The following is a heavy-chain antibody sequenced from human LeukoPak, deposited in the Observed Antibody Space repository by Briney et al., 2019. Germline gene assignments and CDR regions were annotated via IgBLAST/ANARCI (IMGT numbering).Heavy chain of an antibody. CDR1: GYTFTSYG. Sequence: ASVKVSCKASGYTFTSYGISWVRQAPGQGLEWMGWINTNTGNPTYAQGFTGRFVFSLDTSVSTAYLQISSLKAEDTAVYYCARVPSSSSWFFDYWGQGTLVTVSS. CDR3: ARVPSSSSWFFDY. J-gene: IGHJ4*02. D-gene: IGHD6-13*01. CDR2: INTNTGNP. V-gene: IGHV7-4-1*02.